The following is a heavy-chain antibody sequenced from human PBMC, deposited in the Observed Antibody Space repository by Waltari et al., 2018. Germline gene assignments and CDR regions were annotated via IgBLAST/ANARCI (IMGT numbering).Heavy chain of an antibody. D-gene: IGHD6-13*01. Sequence: QMQLQQWGAGLLKPSETLSLTCAVSGESFIGYYWNWVRQPPGRGREWIGEIHHRGSIKYNPSRESRVTISQDMSKSQFSLKLTSVTAADTAVYYCVRGKMYSRPYFDYWGQGTLVTVSS. CDR3: VRGKMYSRPYFDY. V-gene: IGHV4-34*01. CDR1: GESFIGYY. J-gene: IGHJ4*02. CDR2: IHHRGSI.